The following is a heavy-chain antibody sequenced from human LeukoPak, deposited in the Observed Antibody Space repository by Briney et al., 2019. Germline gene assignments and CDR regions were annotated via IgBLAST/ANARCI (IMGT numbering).Heavy chain of an antibody. V-gene: IGHV1-18*01. CDR2: ISAYNGNT. CDR1: GYTFTSYG. CDR3: ARGEDSSSWYGVWFDP. D-gene: IGHD6-13*01. Sequence: VASVKVSCKASGYTFTSYGISWVRQAPGQGLEWMGRISAYNGNTNYAQKLQGGVTMTTDTSTSTAYMELRSLRSDDTAVYYCARGEDSSSWYGVWFDPWGQGTLVTVSS. J-gene: IGHJ5*02.